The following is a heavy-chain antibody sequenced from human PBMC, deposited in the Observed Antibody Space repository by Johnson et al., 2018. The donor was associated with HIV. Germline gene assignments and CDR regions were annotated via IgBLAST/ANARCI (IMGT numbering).Heavy chain of an antibody. CDR2: IRYDGSNK. D-gene: IGHD3/OR15-3a*01. CDR3: AMGTGDHDAFDI. V-gene: IGHV3-30*02. Sequence: QVHLVESGGGVVQPGGSLRLSCAASGFTFSSYGMHWVRQAPGKGLEWVAFIRYDGSNKYYADSVKGRFTISRDNSKNKLYLQMNSLRAEDTAVYYCAMGTGDHDAFDIWGQGTMVTVSS. J-gene: IGHJ3*02. CDR1: GFTFSSYG.